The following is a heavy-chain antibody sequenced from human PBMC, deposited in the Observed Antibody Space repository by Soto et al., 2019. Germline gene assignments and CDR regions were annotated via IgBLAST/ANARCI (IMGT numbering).Heavy chain of an antibody. Sequence: SETLSLTCAVYGGSFSGYYWSWIRQPPGKGLEWIGEINHSGSTNYNPSLKSRVTISVDTSKNQFSLKLSSVTAADTAVYYCARAEGQWLVQGVHYWGQGTLVTVSS. CDR3: ARAEGQWLVQGVHY. J-gene: IGHJ4*02. CDR2: INHSGST. CDR1: GGSFSGYY. D-gene: IGHD6-19*01. V-gene: IGHV4-34*01.